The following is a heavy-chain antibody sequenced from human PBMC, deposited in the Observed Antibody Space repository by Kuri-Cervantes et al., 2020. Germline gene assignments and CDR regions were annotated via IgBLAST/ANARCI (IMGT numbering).Heavy chain of an antibody. Sequence: SETLSLTCTVSGGSISSGGYYWSWIRQHPGKGLEWIGYIYYSGSTYYNPSLKSRVTISVDTSKNQFSLKLSSVTAADTAVYYCARHCEDGYYYDSRNNWFDPWGQGTLVTAPQ. V-gene: IGHV4-31*03. CDR1: GGSISSGGYY. CDR2: IYYSGST. CDR3: ARHCEDGYYYDSRNNWFDP. D-gene: IGHD3-22*01. J-gene: IGHJ5*02.